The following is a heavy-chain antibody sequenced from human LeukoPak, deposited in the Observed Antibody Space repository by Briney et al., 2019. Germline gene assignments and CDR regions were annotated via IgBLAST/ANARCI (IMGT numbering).Heavy chain of an antibody. D-gene: IGHD6-19*01. J-gene: IGHJ3*02. CDR1: GGSFSGYY. CDR2: INHSGRT. V-gene: IGHV4-34*01. Sequence: SETLSLTCAVSGGSFSGYYWTWIRQPPGKGLEWIGEINHSGRTNYNPSLKSRVIMSVDTSKNQFSLKLSSVTAADTAVYYCARGSSGWDDAFDIWGQGTMVTVSS. CDR3: ARGSSGWDDAFDI.